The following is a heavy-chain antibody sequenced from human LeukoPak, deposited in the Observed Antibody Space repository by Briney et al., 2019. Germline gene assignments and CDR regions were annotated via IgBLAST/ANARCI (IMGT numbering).Heavy chain of an antibody. D-gene: IGHD1-26*01. CDR1: GTSFSGYS. J-gene: IGHJ4*02. V-gene: IGHV4-34*01. CDR3: ARGRRVGATN. Sequence: PSETLSLTCAVYGTSFSGYSWSWIRQSPGKGLEWIGEITDSGGTNYNPSFKSRLTISVDTSKNQFSLKLSSVTAADTAVYYCARGRRVGATNWGQGTLVTVSS. CDR2: ITDSGGT.